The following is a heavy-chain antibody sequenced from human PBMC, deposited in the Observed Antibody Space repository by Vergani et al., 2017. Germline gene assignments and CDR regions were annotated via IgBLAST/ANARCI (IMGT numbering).Heavy chain of an antibody. CDR1: GFTFSSYA. CDR2: ISGSGGST. CDR3: ARGQYSSSDRLDW. J-gene: IGHJ4*02. D-gene: IGHD6-6*01. V-gene: IGHV3-23*01. Sequence: EVQLLESGGGLVQPGGSLRLSCAASGFTFSSYAMSWVRQAPGKGLEWVSAISGSGGSTYYADSVKGRFTISRDNSKNTLYLQMNSLRAEDTAVYYCARGQYSSSDRLDWWGQGTLVTVSS.